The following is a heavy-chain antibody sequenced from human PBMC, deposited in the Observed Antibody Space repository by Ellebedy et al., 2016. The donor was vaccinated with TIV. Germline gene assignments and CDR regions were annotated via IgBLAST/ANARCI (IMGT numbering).Heavy chain of an antibody. J-gene: IGHJ4*02. CDR2: IWYDGSNK. CDR1: GFTFSSYG. Sequence: GGSLRLXXAASGFTFSSYGMHWVRQAPGKGLEWVAVIWYDGSNKYYADSVKGRFTISRDNSKNTLYLQMNSLRAEDTAVYYCARDKRAGATFFDNWGQGTLVTVSS. V-gene: IGHV3-33*01. CDR3: ARDKRAGATFFDN. D-gene: IGHD1-26*01.